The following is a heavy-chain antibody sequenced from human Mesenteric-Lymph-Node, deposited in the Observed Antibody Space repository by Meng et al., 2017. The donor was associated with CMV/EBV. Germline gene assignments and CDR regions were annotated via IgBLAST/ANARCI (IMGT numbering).Heavy chain of an antibody. CDR1: GYTFTSYD. CDR3: ARVLYYDSSGKYGMDV. D-gene: IGHD3-22*01. J-gene: IGHJ6*02. V-gene: IGHV1-8*01. CDR2: MNPNSGNT. Sequence: ASVKVSCKASGYTFTSYDINWVRQATGQGLEWMGWMNPNSGNTGYAQKFQGRVTMTRNTSISTAYMELSSLRSEDTAVYYCARVLYYDSSGKYGMDVWGQGTTVTVSS.